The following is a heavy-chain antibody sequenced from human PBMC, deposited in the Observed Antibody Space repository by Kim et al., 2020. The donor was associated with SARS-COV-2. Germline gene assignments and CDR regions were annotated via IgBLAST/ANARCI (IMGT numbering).Heavy chain of an antibody. J-gene: IGHJ6*02. CDR3: YFRDWFGMDV. CDR1: GGSFSGYY. CDR2: INHSGST. Sequence: SETLSLTCAVYGGSFSGYYWSWIRQPPGKGLEWIGEINHSGSTNYNPSLKSLVTISVDTSKNQFSLKLSSVTAADTAVYYCYFRDWFGMDVWGQGTTVTVSS. V-gene: IGHV4-34*01. D-gene: IGHD3-9*01.